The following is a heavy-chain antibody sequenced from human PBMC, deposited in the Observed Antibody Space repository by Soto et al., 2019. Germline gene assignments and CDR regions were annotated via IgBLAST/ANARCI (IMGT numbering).Heavy chain of an antibody. D-gene: IGHD3-16*01. CDR3: ARRLGAITGDY. V-gene: IGHV5-10-1*01. CDR2: IDPDDSYI. Sequence: GESLKISCKGSGYSFTGYWINCVRQMPGKGLEWMGRIDPDDSYINYSPSFQGHVTISADRSISTAYLQWSSLKASDTAMYYCARRLGAITGDYWGQGTPVTVSS. J-gene: IGHJ4*02. CDR1: GYSFTGYW.